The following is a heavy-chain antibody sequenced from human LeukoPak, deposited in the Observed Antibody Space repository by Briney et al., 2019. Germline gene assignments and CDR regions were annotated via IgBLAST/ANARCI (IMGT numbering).Heavy chain of an antibody. V-gene: IGHV3-30*02. CDR3: AKAMVRGAAVGYYYMDV. D-gene: IGHD3-10*01. Sequence: GGSLRLSCAASGFTFSSYGMHWVRQAPGKGLEWVAVIRYDGSNKYYADSVKGRFTISRDNSKNTLYLQMNSLRAEDTAVYYCAKAMVRGAAVGYYYMDVWGKGTTVTVSS. CDR2: IRYDGSNK. J-gene: IGHJ6*03. CDR1: GFTFSSYG.